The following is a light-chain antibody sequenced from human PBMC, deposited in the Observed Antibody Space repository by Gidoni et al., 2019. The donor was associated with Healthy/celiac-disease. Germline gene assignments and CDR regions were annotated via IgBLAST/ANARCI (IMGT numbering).Light chain of an antibody. CDR3: QPYYSYPLT. J-gene: IGKJ3*01. Sequence: AIRMTQSPSPFSASTGDRVTITCLASQGSRSYLAWYQQKPGKAPKLLIYAASTLQSVVPSRFSGSGSGTDFTLTISCLLSEDFATYYFQPYYSYPLTFGPGTKVDIK. V-gene: IGKV1-8*01. CDR1: QGSRSY. CDR2: AAS.